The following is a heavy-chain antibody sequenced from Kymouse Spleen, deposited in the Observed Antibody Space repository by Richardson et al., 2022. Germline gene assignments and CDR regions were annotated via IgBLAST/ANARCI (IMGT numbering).Heavy chain of an antibody. V-gene: IGHV3-7*01. Sequence: EVQLVESGGGLVQPGGSLRLSCAASGFTFSSYWMSWVRQAPGKGLEWVANIKQDGSEKYYVDSVKGRFTISRDNAKNSLYLQMNSLRAEDTAVYYCARDLWGTAMVYYYYYGMDVWGQGTTVTVSS. CDR2: IKQDGSEK. J-gene: IGHJ6*02. CDR1: GFTFSSYW. CDR3: ARDLWGTAMVYYYYYGMDV. D-gene: IGHD5-18,IGHD5-18*01.